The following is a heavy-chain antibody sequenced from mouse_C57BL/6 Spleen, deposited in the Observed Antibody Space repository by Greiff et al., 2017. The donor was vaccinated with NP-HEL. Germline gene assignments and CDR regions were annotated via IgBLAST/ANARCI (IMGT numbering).Heavy chain of an antibody. CDR1: GYTFTSYW. D-gene: IGHD1-1*01. V-gene: IGHV1-64*01. Sequence: VQLQQPGAELVKPGASVKLSCKASGYTFTSYWMHWVKQRPGQGLEWIGMIHPNSGSTNYNEKFKSKATLTVDKSSSTAYMKLSSLTSEDSAVYYCARKGDYYGSSYPYYAMDYWGQGTSVTVSS. CDR2: IHPNSGST. CDR3: ARKGDYYGSSYPYYAMDY. J-gene: IGHJ4*01.